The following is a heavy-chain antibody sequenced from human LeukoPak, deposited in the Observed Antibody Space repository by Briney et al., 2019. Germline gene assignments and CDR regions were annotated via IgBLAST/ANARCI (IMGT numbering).Heavy chain of an antibody. Sequence: GGSLRLSCAASGFTFSSYWMHWVRQAPGKGLVWVSRINSDGSSTIYADSVKGRFTISRDNAKNTLYLQMNSLRAEDTAVYYCARLIAAAGLNWFDPWGQGTLVTVSS. CDR1: GFTFSSYW. V-gene: IGHV3-74*01. J-gene: IGHJ5*02. D-gene: IGHD6-13*01. CDR2: INSDGSST. CDR3: ARLIAAAGLNWFDP.